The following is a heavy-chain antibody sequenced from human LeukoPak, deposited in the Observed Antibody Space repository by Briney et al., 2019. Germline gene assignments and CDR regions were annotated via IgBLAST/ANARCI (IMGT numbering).Heavy chain of an antibody. CDR2: IYYSGST. CDR3: ASGGRWLVTNYFDY. Sequence: SETLSLTCTVSGGSISRSSFYWGWIRQSPGRGLEWIGNIYYSGSTYYNPSLKSRVTISVDTSKNRFSLTLNSVTAADTAVYYCASGGRWLVTNYFDYWGQGILVSVSS. J-gene: IGHJ4*02. CDR1: GGSISRSSFY. V-gene: IGHV4-39*01. D-gene: IGHD6-19*01.